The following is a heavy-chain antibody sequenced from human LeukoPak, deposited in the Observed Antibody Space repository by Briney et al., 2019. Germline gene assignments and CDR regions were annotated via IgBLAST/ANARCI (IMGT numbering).Heavy chain of an antibody. J-gene: IGHJ4*02. D-gene: IGHD6-19*01. Sequence: GGSLRLSCAASGFNFSSNLLHWVRQAPGKGLEWVAVTSFDGRKKYYADSVRGRFVVSGDTSKRTLYLQMNGLRNDDSGVYYCARVGNSSGWHDKFGYFDHWGQGIQVTVSS. V-gene: IGHV3-30*09. CDR3: ARVGNSSGWHDKFGYFDH. CDR2: TSFDGRKK. CDR1: GFNFSSNL.